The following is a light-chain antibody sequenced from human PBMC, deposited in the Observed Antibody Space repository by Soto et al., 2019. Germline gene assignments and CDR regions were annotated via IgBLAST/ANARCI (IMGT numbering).Light chain of an antibody. J-gene: IGKJ1*01. CDR3: QQYGGSPWT. Sequence: EIVLTQSPGTLSLSPGERATLSCRASQSVSSRSLAWYQQKPGQAPRLLIYGASSRATGIPDRFSGSGSGTDFTLTISRLEPEDFAVYYCQQYGGSPWTFGQGTKVEIK. CDR2: GAS. CDR1: QSVSSRS. V-gene: IGKV3-20*01.